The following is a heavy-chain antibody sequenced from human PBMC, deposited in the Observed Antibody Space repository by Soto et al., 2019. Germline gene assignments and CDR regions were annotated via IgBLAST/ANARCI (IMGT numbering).Heavy chain of an antibody. Sequence: GASVKVSCKASGYTFTSYGISWVRQAPGQGLEWMGWISAYNGNTNYAQKLQGRVTMTTDTSTSTAYMELRSLRSDDTAVYYCAKGRGRKTDWLLPIPKTIIGGPDYWGQGTLVTVSS. J-gene: IGHJ4*02. CDR2: ISAYNGNT. V-gene: IGHV1-18*01. CDR3: AKGRGRKTDWLLPIPKTIIGGPDY. CDR1: GYTFTSYG. D-gene: IGHD3-9*01.